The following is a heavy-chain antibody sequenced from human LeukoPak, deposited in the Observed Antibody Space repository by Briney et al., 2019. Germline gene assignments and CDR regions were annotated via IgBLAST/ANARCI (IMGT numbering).Heavy chain of an antibody. CDR1: GGSISSAGYY. Sequence: SETLSLTCTVSGGSISSAGYYWNWIRQSPGKGLEWIGFIYHSGSTYYNPSLNSRVTISVDKSKNQFSLKLSSVTAADTAVYYCARDFRQQWLVPDYYYYYMDVWGKGTTVTVSS. CDR3: ARDFRQQWLVPDYYYYYMDV. J-gene: IGHJ6*03. D-gene: IGHD6-19*01. CDR2: IYHSGST. V-gene: IGHV4-30-2*06.